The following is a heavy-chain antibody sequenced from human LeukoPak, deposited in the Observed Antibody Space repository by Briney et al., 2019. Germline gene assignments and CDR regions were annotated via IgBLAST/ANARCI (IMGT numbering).Heavy chain of an antibody. Sequence: SETLSLTCAVYGGSFSGYYWSWIRQPPGKGLEWIGEINHSGGTNYNPSLKSRVTISVDTSKNQFSLKLSSVTAADTAVYYCARVVLEDIVVVVAATPYGMDVWGQGTTVTVSS. CDR2: INHSGGT. V-gene: IGHV4-34*01. CDR1: GGSFSGYY. D-gene: IGHD2-15*01. J-gene: IGHJ6*02. CDR3: ARVVLEDIVVVVAATPYGMDV.